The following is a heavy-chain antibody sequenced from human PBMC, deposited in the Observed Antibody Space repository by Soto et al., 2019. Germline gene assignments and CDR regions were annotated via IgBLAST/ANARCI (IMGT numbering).Heavy chain of an antibody. CDR2: ISYDGSNK. D-gene: IGHD6-19*01. CDR3: ARAGGYSSGKEFDY. CDR1: GFTFSSYA. V-gene: IGHV3-30-3*01. J-gene: IGHJ4*02. Sequence: QVQLVESGGGVVQPGRSLRLSCAASGFTFSSYAMHWVRQAPGKGLEWVAVISYDGSNKYYADSVKGRFTISRDNSKNRLYLQMNTLRAEDTAVYYCARAGGYSSGKEFDYWGQGTLVTVSS.